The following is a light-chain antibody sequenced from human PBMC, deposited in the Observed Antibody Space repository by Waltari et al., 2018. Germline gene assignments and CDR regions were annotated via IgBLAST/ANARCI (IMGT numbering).Light chain of an antibody. CDR2: DTN. J-gene: IGLJ3*02. CDR3: VLSMGSGIWV. CDR1: SGSVSIIYY. Sequence: QTVVTQEPSLSVSPGGTVTLPSDLSSGSVSIIYYPSWYQQAPGQAPRTLIFDTNTRSSGVPDRFSGSILDNKAALTITGAQADDESDYYCVLSMGSGIWVFGGGTKLTVL. V-gene: IGLV8-61*01.